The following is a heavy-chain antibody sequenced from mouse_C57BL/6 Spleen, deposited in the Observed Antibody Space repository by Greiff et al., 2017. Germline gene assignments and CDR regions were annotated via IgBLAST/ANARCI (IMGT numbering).Heavy chain of an antibody. CDR1: GYTITSYW. J-gene: IGHJ2*01. Sequence: QVQLQQPGAELVKPGASVKLTCKATGYTITSYWMHWVKQRPGQGLEWIGMIQPNSGSTKYNEQFKSKATLTVYKSSSTAYMQLSILTSEYSAVYYCARRTPLDDWGQGTTLTVSS. CDR3: ARRTPLDD. V-gene: IGHV1-64*01. CDR2: IQPNSGST.